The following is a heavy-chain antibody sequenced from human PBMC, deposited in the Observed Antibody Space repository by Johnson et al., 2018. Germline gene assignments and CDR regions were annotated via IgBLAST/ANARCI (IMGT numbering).Heavy chain of an antibody. J-gene: IGHJ6*03. CDR3: ARDPHYDLLFMDV. CDR1: GFTFSDYC. V-gene: IGHV3-11*04. Sequence: QVQLVESGGGLVKXGGSLRLSCAASGFTFSDYCMTWIRQAPGKAPEWVSSITATATTIYYAASVKGRFTVSRDNAKNSLYLQMNGLRVEDTAVSYCARDPHYDLLFMDVWGKGTTVTVSS. D-gene: IGHD3-3*01. CDR2: ITATATTI.